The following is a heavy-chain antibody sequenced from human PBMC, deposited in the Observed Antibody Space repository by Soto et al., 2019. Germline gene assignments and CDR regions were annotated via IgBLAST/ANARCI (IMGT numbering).Heavy chain of an antibody. J-gene: IGHJ5*02. CDR3: GGKFWGGDSPSPGHP. Sequence: PGGSLRLSCEASGFTFSSYNMNWVRQAPGKGLEWVSSISSSSSYIYYADSVKGRSTISRDNSKNSLYLQMNSLRAEDTAVYYWGGKFWGGDSPSPGHPGGRETLAPFS. CDR2: ISSSSSYI. D-gene: IGHD2-21*02. V-gene: IGHV3-21*01. CDR1: GFTFSSYN.